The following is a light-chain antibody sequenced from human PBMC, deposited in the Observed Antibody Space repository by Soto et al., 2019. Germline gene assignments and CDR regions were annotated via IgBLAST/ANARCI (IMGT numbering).Light chain of an antibody. CDR3: SSYSSSSTLV. CDR1: SSDVGSYNY. CDR2: EVI. J-gene: IGLJ2*01. Sequence: QSVLTQPASVSGSPGQSITISCTGTSSDVGSYNYVSWYQQHPDKAPKLMIYEVINRPSGVCNRFSGSKSGNTASLTISGLQAEDEADYYCSSYSSSSTLVFGGGTKVTVL. V-gene: IGLV2-14*01.